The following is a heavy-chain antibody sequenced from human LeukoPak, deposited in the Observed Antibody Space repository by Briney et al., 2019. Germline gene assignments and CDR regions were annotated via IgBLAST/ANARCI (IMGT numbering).Heavy chain of an antibody. V-gene: IGHV3-48*03. Sequence: PGGSLRLSCAASGFTFSSYEMNWVRQAPGKGLDWASYISISGSTIYYADSVKGQFTISRDNAKNSLYLQMNSLRAEDTAVYYCAREVHYYDSSGYFSNWFDPWGQGTLVTVSS. CDR1: GFTFSSYE. CDR2: ISISGSTI. D-gene: IGHD3-22*01. J-gene: IGHJ5*02. CDR3: AREVHYYDSSGYFSNWFDP.